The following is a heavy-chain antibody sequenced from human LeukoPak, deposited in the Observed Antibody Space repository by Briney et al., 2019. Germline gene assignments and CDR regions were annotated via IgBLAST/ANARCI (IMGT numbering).Heavy chain of an antibody. CDR2: IYYSGST. CDR1: GGSISSSSYS. V-gene: IGHV4-39*01. J-gene: IGHJ5*02. D-gene: IGHD1-26*01. Sequence: SETLSLTCTVSGGSISSSSYSWGWIREPPGKGLEWIGSIYYSGSTYYNPSLKSRVTISVDTSKNQFSLKLTSVTAADTTVYYCARASGSYYWFDPWGQGTLVTVSS. CDR3: ARASGSYYWFDP.